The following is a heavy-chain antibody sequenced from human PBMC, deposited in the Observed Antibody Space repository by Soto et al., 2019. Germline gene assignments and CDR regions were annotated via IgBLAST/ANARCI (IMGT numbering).Heavy chain of an antibody. Sequence: ASVKVSCKASGYTFTGYYMHWVRQAPGQGLEWMGWINPNSGGTNYAQKFQGRVTMTRDTSISTAYMELSRLRSDDTAVYYCASRILNEYSSYMHAFDIWGQGTMVTVSS. CDR3: ASRILNEYSSYMHAFDI. CDR1: GYTFTGYY. V-gene: IGHV1-2*02. CDR2: INPNSGGT. D-gene: IGHD6-6*01. J-gene: IGHJ3*02.